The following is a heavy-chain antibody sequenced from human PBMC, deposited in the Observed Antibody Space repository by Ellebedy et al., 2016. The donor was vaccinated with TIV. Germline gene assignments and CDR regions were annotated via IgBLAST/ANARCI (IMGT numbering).Heavy chain of an antibody. D-gene: IGHD1-26*01. V-gene: IGHV3-23*01. J-gene: IGHJ4*02. CDR3: ARGYSGSYRVDF. CDR1: GFTFSSSA. CDR2: INDNGAST. Sequence: GGSLRLSCAASGFTFSSSAMSWVRQAPVKGLEWVSLINDNGASTYYADSVKGRFTISRDNAKNTLFLQMNSLGAEDTAVYYCARGYSGSYRVDFWGQGTLVTVSS.